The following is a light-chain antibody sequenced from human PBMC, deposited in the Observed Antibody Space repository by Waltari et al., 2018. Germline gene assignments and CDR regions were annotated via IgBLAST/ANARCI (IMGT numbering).Light chain of an antibody. V-gene: IGKV1-12*01. J-gene: IGKJ1*01. CDR2: AVS. CDR1: QDINSA. Sequence: EIQMTQSPSSVSASVGDRVTITCRATQDINSALAWYQQKPGQAPNLLIYAVSSLQSGVPSRFSGSGSGTHFTLTISSLQPEDVATYYCQQVNTFPPTFGLGTRVQI. CDR3: QQVNTFPPT.